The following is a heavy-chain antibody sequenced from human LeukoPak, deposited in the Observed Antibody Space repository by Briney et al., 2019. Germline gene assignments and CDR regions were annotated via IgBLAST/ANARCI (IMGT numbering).Heavy chain of an antibody. Sequence: GGSLRLSCAASGFTFSSYGMHWVRQAPGKGLEWVAFIQYDGSKEYYADSVKGRFTISRDNSKNTLYLQMNSLKTEDTAVYYCAKDSRYYYVDYWGQGTLVTVSS. CDR2: IQYDGSKE. CDR1: GFTFSSYG. J-gene: IGHJ4*02. V-gene: IGHV3-30*02. D-gene: IGHD1-14*01. CDR3: AKDSRYYYVDY.